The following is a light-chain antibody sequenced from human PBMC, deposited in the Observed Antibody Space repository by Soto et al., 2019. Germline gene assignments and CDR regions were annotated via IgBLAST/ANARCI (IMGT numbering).Light chain of an antibody. CDR1: QSVSYY. CDR3: QQANSFPIT. V-gene: IGKV3-20*01. J-gene: IGKJ5*01. Sequence: EVVLSQSPGTLSLSPGERATLSCRASQSVSYYLAWYQQKPGQAPRLLIYGASSRATGIPDRFSGSGSGTDFTLTISRLEPEDFATYYCQQANSFPITFGQGTRLEI. CDR2: GAS.